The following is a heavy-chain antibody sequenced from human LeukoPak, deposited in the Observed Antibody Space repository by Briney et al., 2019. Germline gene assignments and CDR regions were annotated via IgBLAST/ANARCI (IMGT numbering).Heavy chain of an antibody. J-gene: IGHJ4*02. D-gene: IGHD3-22*01. CDR2: IHYSGST. Sequence: PSETLSLTCSVSGDSLSSYYWSWMRRPPGEALEWIGYIHYSGSTNYNPSLKSRVSMSVDTSKNHFSLKLSSVTAADTAVYYCARGAYDSTGYYSIFDSWGQGTLVTVSS. CDR3: ARGAYDSTGYYSIFDS. V-gene: IGHV4-59*01. CDR1: GDSLSSYY.